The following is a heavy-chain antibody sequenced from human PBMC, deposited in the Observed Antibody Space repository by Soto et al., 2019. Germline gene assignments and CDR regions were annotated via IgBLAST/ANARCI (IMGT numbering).Heavy chain of an antibody. V-gene: IGHV3-23*01. Sequence: PGGSRRLSCAASGFTFSRHAMSWVRQAPGKGLEWVSAISGSGSNTYFADSVKGRFTISRDNSKNTLYLQMNSLRAEDTAVYYCAKQSSTSCFVCVDYWGQGTLVTVSS. CDR3: AKQSSTSCFVCVDY. CDR2: ISGSGSNT. D-gene: IGHD2-2*01. CDR1: GFTFSRHA. J-gene: IGHJ4*02.